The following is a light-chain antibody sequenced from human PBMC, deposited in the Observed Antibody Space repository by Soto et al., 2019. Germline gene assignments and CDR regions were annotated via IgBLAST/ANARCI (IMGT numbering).Light chain of an antibody. V-gene: IGLV2-14*01. CDR1: SGDIGGYNY. Sequence: QSVLTQPASVSGSPGQSITISCTGGSGDIGGYNYVSWYQHHPGKAPKLMIYEVTNRPSGVSNRFSGSKSGNTASLTISGLQAEDEADYYCSSYTSDSNPYVFGTRTKLTVL. CDR3: SSYTSDSNPYV. CDR2: EVT. J-gene: IGLJ1*01.